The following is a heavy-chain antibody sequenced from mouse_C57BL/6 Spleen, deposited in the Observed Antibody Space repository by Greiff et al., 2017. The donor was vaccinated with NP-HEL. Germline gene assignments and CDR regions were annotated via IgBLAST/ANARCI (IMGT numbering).Heavy chain of an antibody. V-gene: IGHV1-19*01. CDR3: ASRPGSSYEYFDV. Sequence: VHVKQSGPVLVKPGASVKMSCKASGYTFTDYYMNWVKQSHGKSLEWIGVINPYNGGTSYNQKFKGKATLTVDKSSSTAYMELNSLTSEDSAVYYCASRPGSSYEYFDVWGTGTTVTVSS. CDR2: INPYNGGT. CDR1: GYTFTDYY. D-gene: IGHD1-1*01. J-gene: IGHJ1*03.